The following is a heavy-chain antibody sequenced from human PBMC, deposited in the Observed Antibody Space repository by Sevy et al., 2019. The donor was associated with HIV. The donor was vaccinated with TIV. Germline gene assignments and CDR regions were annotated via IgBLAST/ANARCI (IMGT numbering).Heavy chain of an antibody. CDR1: GFTFSSYG. CDR2: ISYDGSNK. D-gene: IGHD3-22*01. V-gene: IGHV3-30*18. CDR3: AKEMNNYDSSGY. J-gene: IGHJ4*02. Sequence: GGSLRLSCAASGFTFSSYGMHWVRQAPGKGLEWVAVISYDGSNKYYADSVKGRFTISRDNSKNTLYLQMNSLRAEDTAVYYCAKEMNNYDSSGYWGQRTLVTVSS.